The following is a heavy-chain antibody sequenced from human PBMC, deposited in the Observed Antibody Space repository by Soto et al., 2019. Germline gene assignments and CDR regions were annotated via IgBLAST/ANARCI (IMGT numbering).Heavy chain of an antibody. J-gene: IGHJ4*02. D-gene: IGHD1-1*01. V-gene: IGHV4-39*01. CDR1: GGSISSSSYY. CDR2: IYYNGST. Sequence: SETLSLTCTVSGGSISSSSYYWGWIRQPPGKGLEWIGSIYYNGSTYYNPSLKSRVTISVDTSKNQFSLKLSSVTAADTAVYYCARHGLRGLLATATPEFDYWGQGTLVTVSS. CDR3: ARHGLRGLLATATPEFDY.